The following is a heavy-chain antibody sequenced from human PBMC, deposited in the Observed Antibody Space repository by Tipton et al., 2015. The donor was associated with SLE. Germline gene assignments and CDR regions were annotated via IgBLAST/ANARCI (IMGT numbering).Heavy chain of an antibody. Sequence: SLTCTVSGGSISSYYWSWIRQPPGKGLEWIGYIYYSGSTNYNPSLKSRVTISVDTSKNQFSLKLSSVTAADTAVYYCARVTIFGDYWYFDLWGRGTLVTVSS. V-gene: IGHV4-59*01. CDR2: IYYSGST. D-gene: IGHD3-3*01. CDR1: GGSISSYY. CDR3: ARVTIFGDYWYFDL. J-gene: IGHJ2*01.